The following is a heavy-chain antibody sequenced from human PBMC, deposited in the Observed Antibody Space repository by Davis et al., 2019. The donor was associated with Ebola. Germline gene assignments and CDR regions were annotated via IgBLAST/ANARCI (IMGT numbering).Heavy chain of an antibody. CDR1: GFTFSSYA. Sequence: GESLKISCAASGFTFSSYAMSWVRQAPGKGVEWVSAISGSGGSTYYADSVKGRFTISRDNSKNKLYLQMNSLRAEDTAVYYCAKDLSVADSVYWGQGTLVTVSS. CDR2: ISGSGGST. V-gene: IGHV3-23*01. J-gene: IGHJ4*02. CDR3: AKDLSVADSVY. D-gene: IGHD6-19*01.